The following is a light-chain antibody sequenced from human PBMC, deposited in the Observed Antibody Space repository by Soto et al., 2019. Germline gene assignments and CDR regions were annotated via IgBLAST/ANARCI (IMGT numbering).Light chain of an antibody. Sequence: EIVLTQSPATLSLSPGERATLSCRASQSVSSYLAWYQQKAGQAPRLLIYDASNRATGIPARFSGSGSGTDFTLTISSLEPEDFAFYYCQQRSNCPPLFTFGPGTKVDIK. CDR3: QQRSNCPPLFT. V-gene: IGKV3-11*01. J-gene: IGKJ3*01. CDR2: DAS. CDR1: QSVSSY.